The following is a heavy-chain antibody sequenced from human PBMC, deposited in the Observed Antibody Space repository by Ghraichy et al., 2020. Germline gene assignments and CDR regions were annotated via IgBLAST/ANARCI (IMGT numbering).Heavy chain of an antibody. V-gene: IGHV4-31*03. D-gene: IGHD2-2*02. J-gene: IGHJ4*02. CDR1: GGSISSGGYY. Sequence: SETLSLTCTVSGGSISSGGYYWSWIRQHPGKGLEWIGYIYYSGSTYYNPSLKSRVTISVDTSKNQFSLKLSSVTVADTAVYYCARVVEYCSSTSCYTSSYYFDYWGQGTLVTVSS. CDR3: ARVVEYCSSTSCYTSSYYFDY. CDR2: IYYSGST.